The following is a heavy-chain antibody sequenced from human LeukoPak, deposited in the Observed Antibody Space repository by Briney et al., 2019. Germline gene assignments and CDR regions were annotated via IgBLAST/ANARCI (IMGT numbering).Heavy chain of an antibody. D-gene: IGHD3-3*01. Sequence: PGGSLRLSCTASGVTFSSYGMSWVCQAPGKGLEWVSAISGGGGSTYYADSVRGRFTISRDNSKNTLYLQMNSLRAEDTAVYYCAKDPTHHDFWSGNSDWGQGTLVTVSS. J-gene: IGHJ4*02. CDR1: GVTFSSYG. V-gene: IGHV3-23*01. CDR3: AKDPTHHDFWSGNSD. CDR2: ISGGGGST.